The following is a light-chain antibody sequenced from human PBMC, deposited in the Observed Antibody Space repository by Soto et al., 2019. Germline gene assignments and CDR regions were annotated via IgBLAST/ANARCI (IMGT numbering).Light chain of an antibody. CDR1: SGHSNYA. CDR3: QTWGSGIVV. Sequence: QPVLTQSPSASASLGASVKLTCTLSSGHSNYAIAWHQQQSEKGPRYLMKLNSDGRHNKGDGIPDRFSGSSSGAERYLTISSLQSEDEADYYCQTWGSGIVVFGGGTKLTVL. V-gene: IGLV4-69*01. J-gene: IGLJ2*01. CDR2: LNSDGRH.